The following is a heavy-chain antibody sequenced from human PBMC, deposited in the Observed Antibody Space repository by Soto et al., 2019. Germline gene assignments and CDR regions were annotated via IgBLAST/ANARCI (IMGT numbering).Heavy chain of an antibody. CDR1: GFTFGDYA. J-gene: IGHJ6*01. CDR2: IRSKAYGGTT. D-gene: IGHD2-8*01. V-gene: IGHV3-49*04. CDR3: TRVDGDCTNGLCSYYYYDVMAV. Sequence: GGSLRLSCTASGFTFGDYAMSWVRQAPGKGLEWVGFIRSKAYGGTTEYAASVKGRFTISRDDSKSIAYLQMNSLKTEDTAVYYCTRVDGDCTNGLCSYYYYDVMAVSTQRTTDTVSA.